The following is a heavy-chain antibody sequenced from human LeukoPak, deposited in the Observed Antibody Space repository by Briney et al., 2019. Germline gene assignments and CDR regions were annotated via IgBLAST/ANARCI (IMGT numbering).Heavy chain of an antibody. CDR1: GDSIRIRSDH. V-gene: IGHV4-61*02. CDR3: ARDSHDIRWQYSFDY. Sequence: SETLSLTCTVSGDSIRIRSDHWGWIRQPAGKGLEWNGRFYSSGNTKYNPSLKSRVTISVAPSKNQFSLRLSSVTAADTAVYYCARDSHDIRWQYSFDYWGQGILVTASP. J-gene: IGHJ4*02. D-gene: IGHD3-16*01. CDR2: FYSSGNT.